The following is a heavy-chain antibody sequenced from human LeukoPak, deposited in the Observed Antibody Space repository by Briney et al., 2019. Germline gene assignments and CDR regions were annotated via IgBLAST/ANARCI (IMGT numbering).Heavy chain of an antibody. CDR2: IKQDGTEK. Sequence: GGSLRLSCAASGFIFSNYWMSWVRQAPGKGLEWVANIKQDGTEKDYVASVRGRFTISRDNAKNSLYLQVNSLRAEDTAVYYCARVYSSSSGKKAFDIWGQGTMVTVSS. J-gene: IGHJ3*02. V-gene: IGHV3-7*03. CDR3: ARVYSSSSGKKAFDI. CDR1: GFIFSNYW. D-gene: IGHD6-6*01.